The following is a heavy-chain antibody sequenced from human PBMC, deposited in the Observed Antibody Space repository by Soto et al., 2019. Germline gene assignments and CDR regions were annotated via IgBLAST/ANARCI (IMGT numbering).Heavy chain of an antibody. CDR3: AKSQRVRYGSGSYYYRYYGMDV. CDR2: ISGSGGST. D-gene: IGHD3-10*01. J-gene: IGHJ6*02. V-gene: IGHV3-23*01. Sequence: GGSLRLSCAASGFTFSSYAMSWVRQAPGKGLEWVSAISGSGGSTYYADSVKGRFTISRDNSKNTLYLQMNSLRAEDTAVYYCAKSQRVRYGSGSYYYRYYGMDVWGQGTTVTVSS. CDR1: GFTFSSYA.